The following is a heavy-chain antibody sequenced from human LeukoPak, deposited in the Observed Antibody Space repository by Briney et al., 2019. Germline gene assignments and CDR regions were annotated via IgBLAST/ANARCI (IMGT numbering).Heavy chain of an antibody. CDR2: MNPNSGNT. Sequence: ASMKVSCKASGYTFTGYDINWVRQATGQGLEWMGWMNPNSGNTGYAQKFQGRVTMTRNTSISTAYMELSSLRSEDTAVYYCARGRVDTAIDHVFDYWGQGTLVTVSS. CDR1: GYTFTGYD. D-gene: IGHD5-18*01. J-gene: IGHJ4*02. CDR3: ARGRVDTAIDHVFDY. V-gene: IGHV1-8*01.